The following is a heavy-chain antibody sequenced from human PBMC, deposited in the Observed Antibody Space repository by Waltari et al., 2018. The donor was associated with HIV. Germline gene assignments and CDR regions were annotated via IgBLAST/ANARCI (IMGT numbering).Heavy chain of an antibody. Sequence: EVQLLESGGGFIRPGGSLRPSCAASGFPLSSYAMTWVRQAPGKGLQWVSGIGGGGGTRDYADSVKGRVTVSRDNSKNTLYLQMNRLRVEDTAVYFCAKGGSAMGTFDHWGQGTLVTVSS. CDR2: IGGGGGTR. CDR3: AKGGSAMGTFDH. CDR1: GFPLSSYA. J-gene: IGHJ4*02. V-gene: IGHV3-23*01. D-gene: IGHD3-16*01.